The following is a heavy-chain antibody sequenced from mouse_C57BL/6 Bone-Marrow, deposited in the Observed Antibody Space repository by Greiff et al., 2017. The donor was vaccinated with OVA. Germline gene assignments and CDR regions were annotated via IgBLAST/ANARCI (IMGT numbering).Heavy chain of an antibody. CDR1: GYAFSSSW. Sequence: VQLKESGPELVKPGASVKISCKASGYAFSSSWMNWVKQRPGKGLEWIGRIYPGDGDTNYNGKFKGKATLTADKSSSTAYMQLSSLTSEDSAVYFCAGNSYYFDYWGQGTTLTVSS. J-gene: IGHJ2*01. CDR3: AGNSYYFDY. D-gene: IGHD2-1*01. V-gene: IGHV1-82*01. CDR2: IYPGDGDT.